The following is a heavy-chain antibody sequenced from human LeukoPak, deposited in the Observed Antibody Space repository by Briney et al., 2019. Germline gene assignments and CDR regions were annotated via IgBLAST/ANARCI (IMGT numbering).Heavy chain of an antibody. CDR2: IVVGSGNT. J-gene: IGHJ4*02. D-gene: IGHD3-22*01. V-gene: IGHV1-58*01. Sequence: SVKVSCKASGFTFTSSAVQWVRQARGQRLEWIGWIVVGSGNTNYAQKFQERVTITRDMSTSTAYMELSSLRSEDTAVYYCAASPDYYDSSGYSYYFDYWGQGILVTVSS. CDR1: GFTFTSSA. CDR3: AASPDYYDSSGYSYYFDY.